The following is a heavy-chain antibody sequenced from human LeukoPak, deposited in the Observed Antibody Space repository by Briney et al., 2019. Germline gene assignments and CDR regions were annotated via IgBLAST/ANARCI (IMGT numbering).Heavy chain of an antibody. CDR1: GFTFSSYA. J-gene: IGHJ5*02. Sequence: GGSLRLSCAASGFTFSSYAMSWVRQAPGKGLEWVSTISGSGGSTYYADSVKGRFTISRDNSKNTLFLQMNSLRVEDTAVYYCAKYKYSSSSERWFDPWGQGTLVTVSS. CDR3: AKYKYSSSSERWFDP. D-gene: IGHD6-6*01. V-gene: IGHV3-23*01. CDR2: ISGSGGST.